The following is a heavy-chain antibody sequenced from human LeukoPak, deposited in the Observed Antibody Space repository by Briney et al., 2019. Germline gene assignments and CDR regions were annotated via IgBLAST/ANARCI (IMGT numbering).Heavy chain of an antibody. Sequence: PGGSLRLSCTVSGFTVSSDSMSWVRQAPGKGLEWVSFIYSGGSTHYSDSVKGRFTISRDNSKNTLYLQMNSLRAEDTAVYYCAKVPGRGYSYGYSDYWGQGTLVTVSS. CDR1: GFTVSSDS. V-gene: IGHV3-53*01. CDR3: AKVPGRGYSYGYSDY. J-gene: IGHJ4*02. CDR2: IYSGGST. D-gene: IGHD5-18*01.